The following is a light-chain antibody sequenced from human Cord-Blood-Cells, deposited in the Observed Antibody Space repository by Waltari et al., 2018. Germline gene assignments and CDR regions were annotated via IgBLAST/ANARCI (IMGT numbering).Light chain of an antibody. CDR3: QQYYSTPYT. CDR1: PSVLYSSNNKNY. CDR2: WAS. J-gene: IGKJ2*01. V-gene: IGKV4-1*01. Sequence: DIVMTQYPDSLAVSLGERATINCKSSPSVLYSSNNKNYLAWYQQKPGQPPKLLIYWASTRESGVPDQFSGSGSGTDFTLTISSLQAEDVAVYYCQQYYSTPYTFGQGTKLEIK.